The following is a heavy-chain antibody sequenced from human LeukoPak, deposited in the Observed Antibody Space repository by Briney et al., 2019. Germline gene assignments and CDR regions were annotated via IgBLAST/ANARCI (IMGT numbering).Heavy chain of an antibody. CDR3: ARVGIRYYYYYYYGMDV. J-gene: IGHJ6*02. D-gene: IGHD3-9*01. V-gene: IGHV4-34*01. CDR1: GGSFSGYY. CDR2: INHSGST. Sequence: SETLSLTCAVYGGSFSGYYWSWIRQPPGKGLEWIGEINHSGSTNYNPSLKSRVIISVDTSKNQFSLKLSSVTAADTAVYYCARVGIRYYYYYYYGMDVWGQGTTVTVSS.